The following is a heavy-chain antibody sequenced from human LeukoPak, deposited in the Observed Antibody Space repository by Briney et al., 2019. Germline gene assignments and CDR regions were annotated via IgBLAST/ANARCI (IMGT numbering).Heavy chain of an antibody. CDR1: GYTFTGYY. Sequence: ASVKVSCKASGYTFTGYYMHWVRQAPGQGLEWMGWINPNNGGTDYAQNLQGRVTMTRETSISTAYMELSGLRSDDTAVYCCARDREGYDDRGYYQLRYFDYWGQGTPVTVSS. CDR2: INPNNGGT. V-gene: IGHV1-2*02. D-gene: IGHD3-22*01. J-gene: IGHJ4*02. CDR3: ARDREGYDDRGYYQLRYFDY.